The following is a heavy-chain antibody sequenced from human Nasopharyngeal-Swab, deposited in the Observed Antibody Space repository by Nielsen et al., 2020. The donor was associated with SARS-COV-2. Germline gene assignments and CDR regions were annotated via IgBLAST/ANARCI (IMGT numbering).Heavy chain of an antibody. CDR2: ISWDGGST. CDR3: ATSVGAGFDY. CDR1: GFTFDDYT. Sequence: GESLKISCAASGFTFDDYTMHWVRQAPGKGLEWVSLISWDGGSTYYADSVKGRFTIPRDNSKNSLYLQMNSLRTEDTALYYCATSVGAGFDYWGQGTLVTVSS. V-gene: IGHV3-43*01. D-gene: IGHD1-26*01. J-gene: IGHJ4*02.